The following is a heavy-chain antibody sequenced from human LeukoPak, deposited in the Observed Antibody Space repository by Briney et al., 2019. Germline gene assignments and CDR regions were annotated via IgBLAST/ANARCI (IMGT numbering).Heavy chain of an antibody. Sequence: GGSLRLSCAASGFTFSSYAMHWVRQAPGKGLEWVAVISYDGSNKYYADSVKGRFTISRDNSKNTLYLQMNSLRAEDTAVYYCARESRDGYHFASNWFDPWGQGTLVTVSS. J-gene: IGHJ5*02. CDR3: ARESRDGYHFASNWFDP. V-gene: IGHV3-30-3*01. D-gene: IGHD5-24*01. CDR2: ISYDGSNK. CDR1: GFTFSSYA.